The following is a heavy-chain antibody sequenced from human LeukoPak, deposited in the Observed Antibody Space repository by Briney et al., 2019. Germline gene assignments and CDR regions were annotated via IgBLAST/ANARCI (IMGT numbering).Heavy chain of an antibody. J-gene: IGHJ3*02. D-gene: IGHD2-21*02. Sequence: SETLSLTCAVYGGXFSAYYCSWIRQPPGKGLEWIGYINHSGSTNYNPSLKSRVTISLDTSKNQFSLKLSSVTAADTAVYYCAKGGYCGGDCYENDAFDIWGQGTMVTVSS. CDR1: GGXFSAYY. V-gene: IGHV4-34*01. CDR2: INHSGST. CDR3: AKGGYCGGDCYENDAFDI.